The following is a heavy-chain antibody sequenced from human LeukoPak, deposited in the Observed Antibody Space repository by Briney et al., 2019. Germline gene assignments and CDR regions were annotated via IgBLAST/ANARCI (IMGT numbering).Heavy chain of an antibody. J-gene: IGHJ4*02. V-gene: IGHV3-23*01. Sequence: QTGGSLRLSCAASGFTFSSYAMSWVRQAPGKGLEWVSAISGSGGSTYYADSVKGRFTISRDNSKNTLYLQMNSLRAEDTAVYYCANVGTRRGYSYGRRGNYFDYWGQGTLVTVSS. D-gene: IGHD5-18*01. CDR1: GFTFSSYA. CDR2: ISGSGGST. CDR3: ANVGTRRGYSYGRRGNYFDY.